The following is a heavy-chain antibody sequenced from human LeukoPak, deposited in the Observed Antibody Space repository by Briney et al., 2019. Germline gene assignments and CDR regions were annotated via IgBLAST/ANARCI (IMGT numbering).Heavy chain of an antibody. CDR2: IYYSGST. Sequence: SETLSLTCTVSGGSISRYYWSWIRQPPGKGLEWIGYIYYSGSTNYNPSLKSRVTISVDTSKNQFSLKLSSVTAADTAVYYCARGVPHDFWSGYPNNWFDPWGQGTLVTVSS. CDR1: GGSISRYY. D-gene: IGHD3-3*01. CDR3: ARGVPHDFWSGYPNNWFDP. V-gene: IGHV4-59*01. J-gene: IGHJ5*02.